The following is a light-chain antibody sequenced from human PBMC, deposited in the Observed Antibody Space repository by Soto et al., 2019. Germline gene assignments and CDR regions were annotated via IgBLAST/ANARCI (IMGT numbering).Light chain of an antibody. Sequence: QSALTQPASVSGSPGQSITISCTGTSSDVGSYNLVSWYQQHPGKAPKLMIYEGSERPSGVSNRFSGSKSGNTASLTISGLQAEDEADYYCWSYAGSGTVVFGGGTKLTVL. CDR2: EGS. CDR3: WSYAGSGTVV. V-gene: IGLV2-23*01. J-gene: IGLJ2*01. CDR1: SSDVGSYNL.